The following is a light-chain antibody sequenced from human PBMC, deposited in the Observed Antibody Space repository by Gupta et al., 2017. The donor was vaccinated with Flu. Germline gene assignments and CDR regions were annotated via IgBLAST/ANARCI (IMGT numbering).Light chain of an antibody. Sequence: QSALTQPASVSGSPGRSITISCTGTSSDVGGYNYVSWYQQHPGKAPKLTIYEVSNRPSGVSNRFSGSKSGNTASLTISGLQAEDEADYYCSSYTSSSTYVFGTGTKVTVL. CDR3: SSYTSSSTYV. J-gene: IGLJ1*01. V-gene: IGLV2-14*01. CDR1: SSDVGGYNY. CDR2: EVS.